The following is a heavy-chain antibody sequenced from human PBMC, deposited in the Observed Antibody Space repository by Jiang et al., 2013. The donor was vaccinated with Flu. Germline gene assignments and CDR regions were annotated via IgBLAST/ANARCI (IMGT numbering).Heavy chain of an antibody. V-gene: IGHV4-59*01. CDR3: VAKSYGSTLDY. Sequence: GPGLVKPSETLSLTCAVSGGSISTYYWSWMRQPPGKGLEWIGYILHSGGTKYNPSLKSRVTISIDTSNNQFSLKLSSVTAADTAVYYCVAKSYGSTLDYWGQGTLVTVSS. CDR2: ILHSGGT. CDR1: GGSISTYY. J-gene: IGHJ4*02. D-gene: IGHD3-10*01.